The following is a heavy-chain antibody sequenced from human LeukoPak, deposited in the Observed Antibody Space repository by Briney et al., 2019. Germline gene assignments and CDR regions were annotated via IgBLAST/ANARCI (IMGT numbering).Heavy chain of an antibody. Sequence: SETLSLTCTVSGASISSYYWSWIRQPPGKGLEWIGYIYYSRSTNYKPSLKSRITISVDTSKNQFSLKLSSVTAADTAVYYCARLQLYYYGSGSYLGAFDIWGQGTMVTVSS. V-gene: IGHV4-59*01. CDR3: ARLQLYYYGSGSYLGAFDI. CDR1: GASISSYY. CDR2: IYYSRST. J-gene: IGHJ3*02. D-gene: IGHD3-10*01.